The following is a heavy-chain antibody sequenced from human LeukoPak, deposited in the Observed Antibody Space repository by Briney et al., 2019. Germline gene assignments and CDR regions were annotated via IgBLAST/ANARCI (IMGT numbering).Heavy chain of an antibody. D-gene: IGHD3-10*01. Sequence: ASVKVSCKASGYTFTSYDINWVRQATGQGREGMGWMNPNSGNTGYAQKFQGRVTMTRNTSISTAYMELSSLRSEDTAVYYCASSYYYGSGSYYREHYYYYYMDVWGKGTTVTVSS. CDR3: ASSYYYGSGSYYREHYYYYYMDV. CDR2: MNPNSGNT. J-gene: IGHJ6*03. V-gene: IGHV1-8*01. CDR1: GYTFTSYD.